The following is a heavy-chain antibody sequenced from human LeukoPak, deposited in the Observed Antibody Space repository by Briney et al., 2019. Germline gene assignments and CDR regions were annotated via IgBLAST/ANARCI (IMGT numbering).Heavy chain of an antibody. CDR3: ARVYYYGSGSYYYNYYYYYYMDV. CDR1: GGSISSSSYY. D-gene: IGHD3-10*01. V-gene: IGHV4-39*01. J-gene: IGHJ6*03. Sequence: PSETLSLTCTVSGGSISSSSYYWGWIRQPPGKGLEWIGSIYYSGSTYYNPSLKSRVTISVDTSKNQFSLKLSSVTAADTAVYYCARVYYYGSGSYYYNYYYYYYMDVWGKGTTVTISS. CDR2: IYYSGST.